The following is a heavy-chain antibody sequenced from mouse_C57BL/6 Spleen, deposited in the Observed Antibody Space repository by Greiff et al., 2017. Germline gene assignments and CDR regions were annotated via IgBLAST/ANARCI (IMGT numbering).Heavy chain of an antibody. D-gene: IGHD3-2*02. J-gene: IGHJ4*01. CDR1: GFNIKYTY. Sequence: VQLQQSVAALLRPGASVKLSCTASGFNIKYTYMHWVKQRPEQGQEWFGRIDPANGNPKYAPKFLGKATIPADTSYNTAYLQRRSLTSEDTAIYYCARGQLRLRAMDYWGQGTSGTDSS. CDR3: ARGQLRLRAMDY. CDR2: IDPANGNP. V-gene: IGHV14-3*01.